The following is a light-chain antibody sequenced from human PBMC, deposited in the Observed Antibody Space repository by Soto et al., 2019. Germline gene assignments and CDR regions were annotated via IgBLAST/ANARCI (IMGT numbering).Light chain of an antibody. CDR3: AIWDASRGV. J-gene: IGLJ1*01. CDR1: SSNIGSKS. V-gene: IGLV1-44*01. CDR2: SNS. Sequence: QSVLTQPPSASGTPGQRVTISCAGSSSNIGSKSVNWYQQVPGTAPKLLIHSNSQRPSGVPDRFSGSKSGTSASLAISGLQFEDEADYSCAIWDASRGVFGTGTKVTVL.